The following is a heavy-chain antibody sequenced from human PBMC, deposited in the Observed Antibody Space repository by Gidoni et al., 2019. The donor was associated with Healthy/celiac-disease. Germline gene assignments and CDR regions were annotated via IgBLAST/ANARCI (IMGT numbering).Heavy chain of an antibody. J-gene: IGHJ6*02. CDR1: GYTFTGYY. D-gene: IGHD1-1*01. Sequence: QVQLAQSGAEVKKPGAAVKVSCKASGYTFTGYYMNWVRQAPGQGLEWMGWINPNSGGTNYAQKFQGWVTMTRDTSISTAYMELSRLRSDDTAVYYCASTTNQMGHYYYGMDVWGQGTTVTVSS. CDR2: INPNSGGT. V-gene: IGHV1-2*04. CDR3: ASTTNQMGHYYYGMDV.